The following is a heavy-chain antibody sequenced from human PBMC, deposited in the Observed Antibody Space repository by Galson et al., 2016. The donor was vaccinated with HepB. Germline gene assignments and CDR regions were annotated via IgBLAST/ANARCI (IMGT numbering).Heavy chain of an antibody. Sequence: SLRLSCAASGFTFNKYGMHWVRQAPGKGLEWVAADSVHGGRKFYADSVKGRFTISRDNSNSMLFLQMNSLTADDTAIYYCVQGSTAPAVWGKGTTVTVSS. D-gene: IGHD2-2*01. J-gene: IGHJ6*04. CDR1: GFTFNKYG. V-gene: IGHV3-30*03. CDR2: DSVHGGRK. CDR3: VQGSTAPAV.